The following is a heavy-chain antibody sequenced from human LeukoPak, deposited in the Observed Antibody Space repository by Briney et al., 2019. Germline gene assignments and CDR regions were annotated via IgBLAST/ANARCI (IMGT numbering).Heavy chain of an antibody. V-gene: IGHV3-21*01. Sequence: GGSLRHSCAASGFTFSSYSMNWVRQAPGKGLEWVSSISSSSSYIYYADSVKGRFTISRDNAKNSLYLQMNSLRAEDTAVYYCARDRGSWGSSWSVFDPWGQGTLVTVSS. J-gene: IGHJ5*02. CDR2: ISSSSSYI. CDR1: GFTFSSYS. D-gene: IGHD6-13*01. CDR3: ARDRGSWGSSWSVFDP.